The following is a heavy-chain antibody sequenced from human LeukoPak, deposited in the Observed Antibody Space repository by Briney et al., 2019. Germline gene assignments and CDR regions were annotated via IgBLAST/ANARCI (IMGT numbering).Heavy chain of an antibody. CDR3: ARGYCSGGSCYLNAFDI. D-gene: IGHD2-15*01. V-gene: IGHV3-21*01. CDR1: GFTFSSYS. J-gene: IGHJ3*02. CDR2: ISSSSSYI. Sequence: PGGSLRLSCAASGFTFSSYSMNWVRQAPGKGLEWVSSISSSSSYIFYADSVKGRFTISRDNAKNSLDLQMNSLRAEDTALYYCARGYCSGGSCYLNAFDIWGQGTMVTVSS.